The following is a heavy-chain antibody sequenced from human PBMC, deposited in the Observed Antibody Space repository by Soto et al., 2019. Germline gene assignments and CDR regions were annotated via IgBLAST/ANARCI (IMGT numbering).Heavy chain of an antibody. J-gene: IGHJ4*02. D-gene: IGHD1-26*01. Sequence: EVQLVESGGGLVQPGGSLRLSCAASGFTFSNYWMHWVSQIPGPGLLWVSHIDSDGSSTSYADSVKGRFTISRDNAKNTLYLQMNSLIAEDTAVYYCGRDDIGLGSEYWGLGTLVTVAS. V-gene: IGHV3-74*01. CDR3: GRDDIGLGSEY. CDR2: IDSDGSST. CDR1: GFTFSNYW.